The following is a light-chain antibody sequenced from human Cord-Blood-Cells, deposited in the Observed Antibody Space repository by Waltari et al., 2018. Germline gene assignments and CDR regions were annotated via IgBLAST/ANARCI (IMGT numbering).Light chain of an antibody. CDR1: QSPLPSTGYNY. J-gene: IGKJ4*01. Sequence: DVGVAPSPLSLHVTAGEPASIPWTSTQSPLPSTGYNYLDWYLQKPGQSPQLLIYLGSNRASGVPDRFSGSGSGTDFTLKISRVEAEDVGVYYCMQALQTPLTFGGGTKVEIK. CDR2: LGS. CDR3: MQALQTPLT. V-gene: IGKV2-28*01.